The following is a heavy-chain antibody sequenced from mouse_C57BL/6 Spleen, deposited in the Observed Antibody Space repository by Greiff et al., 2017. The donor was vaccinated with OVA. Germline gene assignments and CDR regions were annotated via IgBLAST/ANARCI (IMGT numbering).Heavy chain of an antibody. J-gene: IGHJ3*01. CDR3: ARSRGNAWFAY. V-gene: IGHV1-55*01. CDR2: IYPGSGST. D-gene: IGHD2-1*01. Sequence: QVHVKQPGAELVKPGASVKMSCKASGYTFTSYWITWVKQRPGQGLEWIGDIYPGSGSTNYNEKFKSKATLTVDTSSSTAYMQLSSLTSEDSAVYYCARSRGNAWFAYWGQGTLVTVSA. CDR1: GYTFTSYW.